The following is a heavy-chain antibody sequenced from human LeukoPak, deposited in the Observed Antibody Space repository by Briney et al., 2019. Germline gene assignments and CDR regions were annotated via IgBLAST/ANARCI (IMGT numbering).Heavy chain of an antibody. D-gene: IGHD6-13*01. V-gene: IGHV5-10-1*01. CDR3: ARHRIAAAANDY. J-gene: IGHJ4*02. CDR1: GYSFTSYW. Sequence: GESLKISCKGSGYSFTSYWISWVRQMPGKGLEWMGGISPSDSYTNYSPSFQGHVTISADKSISTAYLQWSSLKASDTAVYYCARHRIAAAANDYWGQGTLVTVSS. CDR2: ISPSDSYT.